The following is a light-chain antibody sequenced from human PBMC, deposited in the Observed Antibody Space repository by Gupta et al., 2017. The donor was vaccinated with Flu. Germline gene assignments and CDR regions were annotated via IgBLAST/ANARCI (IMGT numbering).Light chain of an antibody. CDR2: GNS. Sequence: VLTQPPSLSAAPGQRVTITCTGSSSNIGAGYDVHWYQQLPGTAPKLLIYGNSNRPSGVPDRFSGSKSGTSASLAITGLQAEDEADYYCQSYDSSLSGSVVFGGGTKLTVL. CDR3: QSYDSSLSGSVV. V-gene: IGLV1-40*01. CDR1: SSNIGAGYD. J-gene: IGLJ2*01.